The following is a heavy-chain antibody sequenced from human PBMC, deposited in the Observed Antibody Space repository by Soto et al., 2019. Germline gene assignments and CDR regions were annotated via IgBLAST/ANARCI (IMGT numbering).Heavy chain of an antibody. V-gene: IGHV4-39*02. CDR2: IYYSGST. D-gene: IGHD6-13*01. CDR1: GESISGTIYY. J-gene: IGHJ4*02. CDR3: ARPGGSGWFYFDS. Sequence: PSETLSLTCIVSGESISGTIYYWGWILQPPGKGLEWIGSIYYSGSTYYNPSLKSRVTISVDTSKNHFSLKLTSVTAADTAVYYCARPGGSGWFYFDSWGQGSQVTVSS.